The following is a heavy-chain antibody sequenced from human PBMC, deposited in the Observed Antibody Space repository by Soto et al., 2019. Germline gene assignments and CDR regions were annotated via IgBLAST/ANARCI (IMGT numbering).Heavy chain of an antibody. V-gene: IGHV5-51*01. CDR3: VRGGDGNAKHLDL. Sequence: GESLKISCKGSGYSFTSYWIGWVRQMPGKGLEWMGIIYPGDSDTRYSPSFQGQVTISVDMSKNQFSLKLKSVTAADTAVYFCVRGGDGNAKHLDLWGQGTPVTVSS. CDR2: IYPGDSDT. J-gene: IGHJ5*02. D-gene: IGHD2-15*01. CDR1: GYSFTSYW.